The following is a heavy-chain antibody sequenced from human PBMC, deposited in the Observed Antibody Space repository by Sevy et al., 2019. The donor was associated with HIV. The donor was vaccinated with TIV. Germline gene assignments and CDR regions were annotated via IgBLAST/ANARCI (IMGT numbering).Heavy chain of an antibody. CDR3: ARDLLDCSSTSCYTANDY. CDR1: GYTFTGYY. V-gene: IGHV1-2*02. D-gene: IGHD2-2*02. CDR2: INPNSAGT. J-gene: IGHJ4*02. Sequence: ASVKVSCKASGYTFTGYYMHWVRQAPGQGLEWMGWINPNSAGTNYAQKFQGRVTMTRDTSISTAYMELSRLRSDDTAVYYCARDLLDCSSTSCYTANDYWGQGTLVTVSS.